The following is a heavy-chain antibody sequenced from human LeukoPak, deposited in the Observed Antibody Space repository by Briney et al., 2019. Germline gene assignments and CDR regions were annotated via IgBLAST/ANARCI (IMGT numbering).Heavy chain of an antibody. V-gene: IGHV3-21*01. D-gene: IGHD4-17*01. Sequence: GGSLRLSCAASGFTFSSYSMNWVRQAPGKGLEWVSSISSSSSYIYYADSVKGRFTISRDNAKNSLYLQMNSLRAEDTAVYYCARGQPETMTTVTLGCWGQGTLVTVSS. CDR3: ARGQPETMTTVTLGC. CDR1: GFTFSSYS. CDR2: ISSSSSYI. J-gene: IGHJ4*02.